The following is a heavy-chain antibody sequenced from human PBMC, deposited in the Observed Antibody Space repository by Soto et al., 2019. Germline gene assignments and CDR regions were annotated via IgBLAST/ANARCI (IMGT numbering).Heavy chain of an antibody. CDR1: GGSASSDNC. CDR2: IYYSGNT. V-gene: IGHV4-30-4*01. CDR3: AREGGESSDGLYYFDS. D-gene: IGHD3-16*01. Sequence: SETLSLTCTASGGSASSDNCWSWIRQPPGKALEWIGHIYYSGNTDYNPSLKSRLAISIDTSKNQFSLKLSSVTAADTAVYFRAREGGESSDGLYYFDSWGQGALVTASS. J-gene: IGHJ4*02.